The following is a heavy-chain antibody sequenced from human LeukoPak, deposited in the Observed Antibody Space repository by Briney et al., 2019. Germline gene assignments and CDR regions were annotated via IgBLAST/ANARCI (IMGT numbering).Heavy chain of an antibody. CDR1: GYSFTSYW. CDR2: IYPGDSDT. V-gene: IGHV5-51*01. Sequence: GESLKISCKGSGYSFTSYWIGWVRQMPGKGLEWMGIIYPGDSDTRYSPSFQGQVTISADKSISTAYLQWSSLKASDTAMYYCARQFIYDSSGYESWASDPWGQGTLVTVSS. J-gene: IGHJ5*02. D-gene: IGHD3-22*01. CDR3: ARQFIYDSSGYESWASDP.